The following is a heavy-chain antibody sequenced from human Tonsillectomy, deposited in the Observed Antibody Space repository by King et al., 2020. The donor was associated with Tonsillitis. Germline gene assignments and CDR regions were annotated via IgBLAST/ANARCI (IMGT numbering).Heavy chain of an antibody. Sequence: VQLVESGGGLVKPGGSLRLSCAASGFTFSSYSMNWVRQAPGKGLEWVSSISSSSSYIYYADSVKGRFTISRDNAKNSLYLQMNSLRAEDTAVYYCARVGVEFLYGDYGTLDYWGQGTLVTVSS. V-gene: IGHV3-21*01. CDR2: ISSSSSYI. D-gene: IGHD4-17*01. CDR1: GFTFSSYS. J-gene: IGHJ4*02. CDR3: ARVGVEFLYGDYGTLDY.